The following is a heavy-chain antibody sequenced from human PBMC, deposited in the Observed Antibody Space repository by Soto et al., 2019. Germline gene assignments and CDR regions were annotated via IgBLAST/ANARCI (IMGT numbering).Heavy chain of an antibody. CDR2: IYYSGST. D-gene: IGHD3-9*01. V-gene: IGHV4-30-4*01. CDR1: GGSISSGDYY. Sequence: KASETLSLTXTVSGGSISSGDYYWSWIRQPPGKGLEWIGYIYYSGSTYYNPSLKSRVTISVDTSKNQFSLKLSSVTAADTAVYYCARGVRGDWLLANYYYYGMDVWGQGTTVTVSS. J-gene: IGHJ6*02. CDR3: ARGVRGDWLLANYYYYGMDV.